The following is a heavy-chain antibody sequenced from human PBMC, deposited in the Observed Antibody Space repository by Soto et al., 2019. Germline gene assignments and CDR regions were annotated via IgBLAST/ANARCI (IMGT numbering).Heavy chain of an antibody. CDR2: ISYDGNNK. Sequence: GGSLRLSCEGSGFIFSDFGMHWVRQAPGKGLEWVAVISYDGNNKYYAQSVKGRFTISRDSSKNTLYLQMNSLRAEDTAVYYCAKVRSTTIFDVVSLFDYWGQGTLVTVSS. CDR3: AKVRSTTIFDVVSLFDY. V-gene: IGHV3-30*18. J-gene: IGHJ4*02. D-gene: IGHD3-3*01. CDR1: GFIFSDFG.